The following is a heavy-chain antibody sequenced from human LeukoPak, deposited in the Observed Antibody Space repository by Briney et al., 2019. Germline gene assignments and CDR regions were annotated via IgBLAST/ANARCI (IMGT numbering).Heavy chain of an antibody. J-gene: IGHJ6*03. CDR3: TRVVRRWLQFRPSYYYYYMDV. Sequence: WIRQPPGKGLEWVGFIRSKAYGGTTEYAASVKGRFTISRDDSKSIAYLQMNSLKTEDTAVYYCTRVVRRWLQFRPSYYYYYMDVWGKGTTVTISS. D-gene: IGHD5-24*01. CDR2: IRSKAYGGTT. V-gene: IGHV3-49*02.